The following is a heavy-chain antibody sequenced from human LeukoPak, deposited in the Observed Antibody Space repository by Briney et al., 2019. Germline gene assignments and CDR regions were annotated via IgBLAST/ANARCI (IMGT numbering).Heavy chain of an antibody. V-gene: IGHV1-69*06. CDR3: ATPGLGYSYGYPPDY. Sequence: ASVKVSCRASGGTFSSYAISWVRQAPGQGLEWMGGIIPISGTANYAQKFQGRVTITADKSTSTAYMELSSLRSEDTAVYYCATPGLGYSYGYPPDYWGQGTLVTVSS. J-gene: IGHJ4*02. D-gene: IGHD5-18*01. CDR1: GGTFSSYA. CDR2: IIPISGTA.